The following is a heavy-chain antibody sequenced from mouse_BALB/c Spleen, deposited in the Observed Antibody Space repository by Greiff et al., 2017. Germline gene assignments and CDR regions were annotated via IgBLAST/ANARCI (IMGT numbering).Heavy chain of an antibody. Sequence: EVMLVESGGDLVKPGGSLKLSCAASGFTFSSYGMSWVRQTPDKRLEWVATISSGGSYTYYPDSVKGRFTISRDNAKNTLYLQMSSLKSEDTAMYYCARNWVKAMDYWGQGTSVTVSS. CDR2: ISSGGSYT. D-gene: IGHD4-1*01. CDR1: GFTFSSYG. J-gene: IGHJ4*01. V-gene: IGHV5-6*02. CDR3: ARNWVKAMDY.